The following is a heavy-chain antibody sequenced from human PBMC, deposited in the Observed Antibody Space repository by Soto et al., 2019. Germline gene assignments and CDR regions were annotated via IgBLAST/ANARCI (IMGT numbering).Heavy chain of an antibody. J-gene: IGHJ4*02. CDR2: IDWDEDR. CDR3: ARMRSDYDSSGLDY. D-gene: IGHD3-22*01. Sequence: XGPTLVNPTETPRLACTFSGFLHSTSGMPVSWVRQAPGKALEWLARIDWDEDRFYSTSLKTRLTISKDTSKNQVVLTMTKMDPVDTATYYCARMRSDYDSSGLDYWGQGILVTVSS. V-gene: IGHV2-70*04. CDR1: GFLHSTSGMP.